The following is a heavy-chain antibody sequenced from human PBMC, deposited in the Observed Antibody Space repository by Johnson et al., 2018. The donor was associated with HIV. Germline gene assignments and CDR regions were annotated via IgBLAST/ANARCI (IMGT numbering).Heavy chain of an antibody. Sequence: MQLVESGGGLVQPGGSLRLSCAASGFTVSSNYMSWVRQAPGKGLEWVSVSYSGGSTHYADSVKGRFTISRDNSKNTVYLQMNSLRAEDTAVYYCTRDWGEDGYTWGLGFDIWGPGTVVTVSS. CDR2: SYSGGST. D-gene: IGHD5-24*01. J-gene: IGHJ3*02. V-gene: IGHV3-66*01. CDR1: GFTVSSNY. CDR3: TRDWGEDGYTWGLGFDI.